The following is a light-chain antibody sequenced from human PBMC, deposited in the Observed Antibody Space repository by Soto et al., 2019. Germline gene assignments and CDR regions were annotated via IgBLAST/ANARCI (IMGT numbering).Light chain of an antibody. CDR3: QQYGSSPGWT. Sequence: EIVLTQSPGTLSLSPGERATLSCRASQSVSSSYLAWYQQKPGQAPRLLICGASSRATGIPDRFSGSGSGTDFTLTISRLEPEDFAVYYCQQYGSSPGWTFGQGTKV. V-gene: IGKV3-20*01. J-gene: IGKJ1*01. CDR2: GAS. CDR1: QSVSSSY.